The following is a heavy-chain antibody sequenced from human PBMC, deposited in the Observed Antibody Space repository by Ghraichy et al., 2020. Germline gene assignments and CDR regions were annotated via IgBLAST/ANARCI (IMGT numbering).Heavy chain of an antibody. CDR2: IHYSGST. Sequence: SETLSLTCTVSGGFINSYYRSWIRQPPGKRLEWIGYIHYSGSTNYNPSLKSRVTISLDTSKTHFSLKLTSVTAADAAVYFCVRQIAKGWFDPWGQGTLVTVSS. CDR3: VRQIAKGWFDP. J-gene: IGHJ5*02. D-gene: IGHD1-26*01. V-gene: IGHV4-59*08. CDR1: GGFINSYY.